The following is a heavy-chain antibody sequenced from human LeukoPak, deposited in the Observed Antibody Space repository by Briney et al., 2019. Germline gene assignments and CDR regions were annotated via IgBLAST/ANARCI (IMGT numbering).Heavy chain of an antibody. CDR1: GFTFSSYA. J-gene: IGHJ4*02. D-gene: IGHD1-26*01. CDR3: AKALSGSYSILDY. CDR2: ISASGDST. Sequence: GGSLRLSCAASGFTFSSYAMSWVRQAPGKGLEWVSAISASGDSTHYADSVRGRFTISRDNSKNTLHLQLKSLRAEDTGVYYCAKALSGSYSILDYWGQGTLVTVSS. V-gene: IGHV3-23*01.